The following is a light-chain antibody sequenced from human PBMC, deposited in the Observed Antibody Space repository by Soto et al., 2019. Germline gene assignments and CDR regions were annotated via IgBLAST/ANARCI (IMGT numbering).Light chain of an antibody. CDR3: QKYSSVLV. V-gene: IGKV1-27*01. CDR1: QGIRNY. J-gene: IGKJ3*01. Sequence: DIQMTQSPTSLSASVGDRVTITCRASQGIRNYVAWYQQIPGKAPKLLIYAASTLQSGVPSRFSGSGSGTDFTLTINGLQPEDVATYSCQKYSSVLVFGPATKVEIK. CDR2: AAS.